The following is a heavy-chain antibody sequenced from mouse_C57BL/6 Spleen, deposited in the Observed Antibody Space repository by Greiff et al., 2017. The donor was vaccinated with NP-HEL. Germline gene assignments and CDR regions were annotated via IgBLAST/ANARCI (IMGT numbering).Heavy chain of an antibody. Sequence: QVQLQQPGAELVRPGTSVKLSCKASGYTFTSYWMHWVKQRPGQGLEWIGVIDPSDSYTNYNQKFKGKATLTVDTSSSTAYMQLSSLTSEDSAVYYCARSDNYDAMDYWGQGTSVTVSS. D-gene: IGHD1-3*01. CDR1: GYTFTSYW. V-gene: IGHV1-59*01. CDR2: IDPSDSYT. J-gene: IGHJ4*01. CDR3: ARSDNYDAMDY.